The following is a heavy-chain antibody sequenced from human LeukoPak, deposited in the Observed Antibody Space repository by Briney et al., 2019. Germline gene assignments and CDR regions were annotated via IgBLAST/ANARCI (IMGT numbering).Heavy chain of an antibody. Sequence: SETLSLTCTVPGGSISSHYWSWIRQSPGKGLEWIAYIYYTGSADYNPSLESRVTISLDTSKNQFSLNLSSVTAADTAVYYCARYHYDYGDYYFDYWGQGALVTVSS. CDR3: ARYHYDYGDYYFDY. J-gene: IGHJ4*02. CDR2: IYYTGSA. CDR1: GGSISSHY. V-gene: IGHV4-59*11. D-gene: IGHD4-17*01.